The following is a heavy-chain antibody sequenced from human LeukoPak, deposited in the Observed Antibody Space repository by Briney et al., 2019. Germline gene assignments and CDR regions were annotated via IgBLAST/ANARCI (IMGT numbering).Heavy chain of an antibody. J-gene: IGHJ4*02. CDR2: IYSGGST. CDR1: GFTVSSNY. Sequence: PGGSLRLSCAASGFTVSSNYMSWVRQAPGKGLEWVSVIYSGGSTYYADSVKGRFTISRDNAKNSLYLQMNSLRAEDTAVYYCARPGDYVISMSDYWGQGTLVTVSS. CDR3: ARPGDYVISMSDY. D-gene: IGHD4-17*01. V-gene: IGHV3-66*04.